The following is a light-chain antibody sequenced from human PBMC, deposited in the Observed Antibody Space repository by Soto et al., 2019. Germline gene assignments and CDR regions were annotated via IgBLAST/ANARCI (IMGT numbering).Light chain of an antibody. CDR3: QQYNSYPWT. CDR1: QSSSSY. V-gene: IGKV1-39*01. CDR2: GAS. J-gene: IGKJ1*01. Sequence: DIQMTQSPSSLSASVGDRVTITCRASQSSSSYLNWYQQKPGKAPKLLIYGASSLQSGVPSRFSGSGSGTEFTLTISSLQPDDFATYYCQQYNSYPWTFGQGTKVDIK.